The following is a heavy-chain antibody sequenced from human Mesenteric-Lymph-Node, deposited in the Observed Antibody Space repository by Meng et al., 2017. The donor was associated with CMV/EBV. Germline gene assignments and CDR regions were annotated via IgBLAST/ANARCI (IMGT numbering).Heavy chain of an antibody. CDR1: GYSFTTYY. Sequence: ASVKVSCKASGYSFTTYYVYWVRQAPGQGLEWMGWINPDSGVTEYAHKFQGRVTMTRDTSIRTAYMELTGLRSDDTAVYYCAREHPGPAGMLGGTLVDYWGQGTLVTVSS. D-gene: IGHD2-2*01. CDR3: AREHPGPAGMLGGTLVDY. J-gene: IGHJ4*02. CDR2: INPDSGVT. V-gene: IGHV1-2*02.